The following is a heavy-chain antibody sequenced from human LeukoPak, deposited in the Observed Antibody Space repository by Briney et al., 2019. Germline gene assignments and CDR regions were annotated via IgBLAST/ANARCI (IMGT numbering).Heavy chain of an antibody. Sequence: GGSLRLSCAASGFTFSSYAMSWVRQAPGKGLEWVSAISGSGGSTYYADSVKGRFTISRDNSKNTLYLQMNSLRAEDTAVYYCARVGYCSGGSCRYYFDYWGQGTLVTASS. CDR3: ARVGYCSGGSCRYYFDY. CDR1: GFTFSSYA. J-gene: IGHJ4*02. D-gene: IGHD2-15*01. V-gene: IGHV3-23*01. CDR2: ISGSGGST.